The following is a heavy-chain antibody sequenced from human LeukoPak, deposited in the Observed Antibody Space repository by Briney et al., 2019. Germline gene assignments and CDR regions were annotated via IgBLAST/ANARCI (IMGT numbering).Heavy chain of an antibody. J-gene: IGHJ4*02. V-gene: IGHV3-7*01. CDR2: IKQDGSEK. CDR1: GFTFSGYW. D-gene: IGHD6-13*01. Sequence: GGSLRLSCAASGFTFSGYWMSWVRQAPGKGLEWVANIKQDGSEKYYVDSVKGRFTISRDNAKNSLYLQMNSLRAEDTAVYYCARDREPYSSSWYDLDYWGQGTLVTASS. CDR3: ARDREPYSSSWYDLDY.